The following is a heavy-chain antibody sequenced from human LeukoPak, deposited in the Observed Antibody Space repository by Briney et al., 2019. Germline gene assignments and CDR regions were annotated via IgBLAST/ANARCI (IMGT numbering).Heavy chain of an antibody. CDR2: IIPIFGTA. CDR1: GGTFSSYA. CDR3: ASGDYDILTGYHHYPMGY. D-gene: IGHD3-9*01. J-gene: IGHJ4*02. Sequence: SVKVSCKAPGGTFSSYAISWVRQAPGQGLEWMGGIIPIFGTANYAQKFQGRVTITTDESTSTAYMELSSLRSEDTAVYYCASGDYDILTGYHHYPMGYWGQGTLVTVSS. V-gene: IGHV1-69*05.